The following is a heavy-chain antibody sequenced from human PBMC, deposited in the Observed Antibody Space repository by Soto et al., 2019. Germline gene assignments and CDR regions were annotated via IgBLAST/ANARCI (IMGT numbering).Heavy chain of an antibody. CDR2: INPNSGGT. J-gene: IGHJ5*02. CDR3: AREADDCSSTSCFYDFWSGKGRWFDP. CDR1: GYTFTGYY. Sequence: ASVKVSCKASGYTFTGYYMHWVRQAPGQGLERMGWINPNSGGTNYAQKFQGWVTMTRDTSISTAYMELSRLRSDDTAVYYCAREADDCSSTSCFYDFWSGKGRWFDPWGQGSLVTVSS. D-gene: IGHD2-2*01. V-gene: IGHV1-2*04.